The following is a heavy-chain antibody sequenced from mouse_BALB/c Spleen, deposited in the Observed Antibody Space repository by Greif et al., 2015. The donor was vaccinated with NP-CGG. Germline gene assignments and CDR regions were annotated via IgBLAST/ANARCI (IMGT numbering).Heavy chain of an antibody. CDR1: GYTFSSYW. J-gene: IGHJ3*01. CDR2: ILPGSGST. CDR3: ATSYYRSGFAY. Sequence: SGAELMKPGASVKISCKATGYTFSSYWIEWVKQRPGHGLEWIGEILPGSGSTNYNEKFKGKATFTADTSSNTAYMQLSSLTSEDSAVYYCATSYYRSGFAYWGQGTLVTVSA. V-gene: IGHV1-9*01. D-gene: IGHD2-14*01.